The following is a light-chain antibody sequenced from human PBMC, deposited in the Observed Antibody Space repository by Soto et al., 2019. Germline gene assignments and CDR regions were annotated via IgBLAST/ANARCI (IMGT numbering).Light chain of an antibody. CDR1: QDISTS. Sequence: QLTQAPSSLSASVGDRVTIPCRASQDISTSLAWYQQKPGKPPNLLIYDASTLQSAVPPRFSGRGSGTDFTLTISSLQPEDFATYFCQQLHAYPLTFGGGTRVDIK. V-gene: IGKV1-13*02. CDR3: QQLHAYPLT. CDR2: DAS. J-gene: IGKJ4*01.